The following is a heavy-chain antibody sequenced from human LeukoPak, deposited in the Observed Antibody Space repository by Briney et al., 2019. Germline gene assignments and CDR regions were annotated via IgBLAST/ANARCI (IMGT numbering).Heavy chain of an antibody. CDR1: GGSISSYY. CDR2: IYYSGST. V-gene: IGHV4-59*12. CDR3: ARQIRWLRYWFDP. J-gene: IGHJ5*02. Sequence: SETLSLTCTVSGGSISSYYWSWIRQPPGKGLEWIGYIYYSGSTNYNPSLKSRVTISVDTSKNQFSLKLSSVTAADTAVYYCARQIRWLRYWFDPWGQGTLVTVSP. D-gene: IGHD5-12*01.